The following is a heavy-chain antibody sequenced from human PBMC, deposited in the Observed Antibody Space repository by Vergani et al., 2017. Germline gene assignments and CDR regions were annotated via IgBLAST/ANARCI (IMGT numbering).Heavy chain of an antibody. V-gene: IGHV4-61*02. Sequence: QVQLQESGPGLVKPSQTLSLTCTVSGGSISSGSYYWSWIRQPAGKGLEWIGRIYTSGSTNYNPSLKSRVTISVDTSKNQFSRKLSSVTAADTAVYYCARGGYYDFWSGYYTKYYYYYYMDVWGKGTTVTVSS. J-gene: IGHJ6*03. CDR1: GGSISSGSYY. CDR3: ARGGYYDFWSGYYTKYYYYYYMDV. D-gene: IGHD3-3*01. CDR2: IYTSGST.